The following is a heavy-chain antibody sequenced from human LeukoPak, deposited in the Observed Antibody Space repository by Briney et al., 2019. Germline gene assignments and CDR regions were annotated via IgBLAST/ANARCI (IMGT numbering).Heavy chain of an antibody. V-gene: IGHV4-30-4*01. CDR1: GVSINGNDQF. Sequence: SETLSLTCTVSGVSINGNDQFWSWIRQPPGKGLEWIGYIDYSGTTYYNPSLKGRVNMSRDTYKNQFSLTLNSVTAADTAFYYCGGGLGYCSSTRCPPDSWGQGNLVTVSS. CDR2: IDYSGTT. J-gene: IGHJ5*01. D-gene: IGHD2-2*01. CDR3: GGGLGYCSSTRCPPDS.